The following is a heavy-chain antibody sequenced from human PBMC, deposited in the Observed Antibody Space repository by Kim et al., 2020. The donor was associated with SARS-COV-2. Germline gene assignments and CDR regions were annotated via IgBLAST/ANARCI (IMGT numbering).Heavy chain of an antibody. Sequence: GGSLRLSCEASGFTFSSYWIHWVRQAPGKGLVWVSRINSDGTGTTYADSVKGRFTISRDNAKNTLYLQMNSLRAEDTAVYYCAREYSSSRYFDYWGQGSLVTVSS. V-gene: IGHV3-74*01. D-gene: IGHD6-6*01. CDR3: AREYSSSRYFDY. J-gene: IGHJ4*02. CDR2: INSDGTGT. CDR1: GFTFSSYW.